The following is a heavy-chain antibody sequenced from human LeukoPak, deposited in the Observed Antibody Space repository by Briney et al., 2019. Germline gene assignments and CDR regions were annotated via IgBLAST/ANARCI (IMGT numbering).Heavy chain of an antibody. CDR3: ARGLELGYCSSTSCYAIDY. J-gene: IGHJ4*02. CDR2: INHSGST. Sequence: PSETLSLTCAVYGGSFSGYYWSWIRQPPGKGLEWIGEINHSGSTNYNPSLKSRVTISVDTSKKQFSLKLSSVTAADTAVYYCARGLELGYCSSTSCYAIDYWGQGTLVTVSS. V-gene: IGHV4-34*01. D-gene: IGHD2-2*01. CDR1: GGSFSGYY.